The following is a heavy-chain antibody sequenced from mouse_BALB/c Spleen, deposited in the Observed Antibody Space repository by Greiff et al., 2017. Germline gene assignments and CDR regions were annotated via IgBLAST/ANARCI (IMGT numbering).Heavy chain of an antibody. CDR2: INPNNGGT. Sequence: EVQLQQSGPELVKPGASVKIPCKASGYTFTDYNMDWVKQSHGKSLEWIGDINPNNGGTIYNQKFKGKATLTVDKSSSTAYMELRSLTSEDTAVYYCARGGYGNYVLFNYWGQGTTLTVSS. D-gene: IGHD2-10*02. CDR3: ARGGYGNYVLFNY. V-gene: IGHV1-18*01. CDR1: GYTFTDYN. J-gene: IGHJ2*01.